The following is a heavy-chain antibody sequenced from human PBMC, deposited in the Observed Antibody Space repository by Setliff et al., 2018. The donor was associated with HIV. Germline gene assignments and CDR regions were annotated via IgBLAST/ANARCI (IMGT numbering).Heavy chain of an antibody. CDR2: INQDGSEK. Sequence: GGSLRLSCAVSGFIFNNYWMSWVRQAPGKGLEWVANINQDGSEKHNVDSVTGRFAISRDKSKNLLFLQMDNLRAEDTAVYYCARDPLRATSLLTWWFPDYWGQGTLVTVSS. CDR3: ARDPLRATSLLTWWFPDY. J-gene: IGHJ4*02. D-gene: IGHD2-15*01. CDR1: GFIFNNYW. V-gene: IGHV3-7*01.